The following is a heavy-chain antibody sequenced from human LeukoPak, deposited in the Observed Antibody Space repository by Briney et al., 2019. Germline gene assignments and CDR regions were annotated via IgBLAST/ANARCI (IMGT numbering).Heavy chain of an antibody. CDR3: AREVDTVHSEYYLDS. J-gene: IGHJ4*02. V-gene: IGHV3-48*01. CDR2: ISSAGSTI. CDR1: GFTFSSYS. Sequence: GGSLRLSCAASGFTFSSYSMNWVRQAPGKGLEWVSYISSAGSTIYYADSVKGRFTISRDNAKDSLFLQMDSLRAEDTAVYFCAREVDTVHSEYYLDSWGQGTLVTVSS. D-gene: IGHD1-14*01.